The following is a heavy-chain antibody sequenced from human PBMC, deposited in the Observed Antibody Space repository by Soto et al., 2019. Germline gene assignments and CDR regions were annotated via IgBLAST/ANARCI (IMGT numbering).Heavy chain of an antibody. Sequence: QVQLVQSGAEVKEPGASVKVSCKASGYTFSSHGIIWVQQAPGQGLEWMGWISGYSGNANFAQKFQGRLTMTTDTATDTAYMELRSLRSDDTAVYYCARDRDSSGSLSGYWGQGTLVSVSS. D-gene: IGHD1-26*01. V-gene: IGHV1-18*01. CDR1: GYTFSSHG. J-gene: IGHJ4*02. CDR3: ARDRDSSGSLSGY. CDR2: ISGYSGNA.